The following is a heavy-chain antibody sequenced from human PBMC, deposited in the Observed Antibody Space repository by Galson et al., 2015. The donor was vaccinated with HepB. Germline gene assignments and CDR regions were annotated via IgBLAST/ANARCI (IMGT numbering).Heavy chain of an antibody. CDR2: IYYSGST. Sequence: SETLSLTCTVSGGSVSSGSYYWSWIRQPPGKGLEWIGYIYYSGSTNYNPSLKSRVTISVDTSKNQFSLKLSSVTAADTAVYYCARDHSVSGGSYGFDYWGQGTLVTVSS. CDR1: GGSVSSGSYY. V-gene: IGHV4-61*01. D-gene: IGHD1-26*01. CDR3: ARDHSVSGGSYGFDY. J-gene: IGHJ4*02.